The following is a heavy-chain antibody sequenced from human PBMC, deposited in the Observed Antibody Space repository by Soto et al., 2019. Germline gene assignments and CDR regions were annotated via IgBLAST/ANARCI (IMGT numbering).Heavy chain of an antibody. J-gene: IGHJ6*02. CDR2: IYTSGST. Sequence: SETLSLTCTVSGGSISSYYWSWIRQPAGKGLEWIGRIYTSGSTNYNPSLKSRVTMSVDTSKNQFSLKLSSVTAADTAVYYCARDRMYSRSWGYYYYGMDVWGQGTVVTVS. CDR1: GGSISSYY. D-gene: IGHD6-13*01. V-gene: IGHV4-4*07. CDR3: ARDRMYSRSWGYYYYGMDV.